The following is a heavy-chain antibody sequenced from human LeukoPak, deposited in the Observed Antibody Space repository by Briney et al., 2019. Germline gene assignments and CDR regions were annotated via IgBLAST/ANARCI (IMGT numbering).Heavy chain of an antibody. Sequence: ASVKVSCKASGYTFTSYDINWVRQATGQGLEWMGRMSPNSGYSVYAQKFQGRVTMTTNTSIITAYMEVSSLRAEDTAVYYCAKDLSWSGYYHQGYWGQGTLVTVSS. V-gene: IGHV1-8*01. CDR1: GYTFTSYD. J-gene: IGHJ4*02. D-gene: IGHD3-3*01. CDR3: AKDLSWSGYYHQGY. CDR2: MSPNSGYS.